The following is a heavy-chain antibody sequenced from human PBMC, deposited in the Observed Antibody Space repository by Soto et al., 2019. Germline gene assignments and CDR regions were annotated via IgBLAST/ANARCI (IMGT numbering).Heavy chain of an antibody. Sequence: XSVKVSCKASGYSFTSYGIIWVRQAPGQGLEWMGWISAYNGNTNYAQKLQCRVTMTTDTSTSTAYMELRSLRSDDTAVYYCARVIITIFGVVIPPGYWGQGTLVTVSS. CDR2: ISAYNGNT. CDR3: ARVIITIFGVVIPPGY. V-gene: IGHV1-18*04. D-gene: IGHD3-3*01. CDR1: GYSFTSYG. J-gene: IGHJ4*02.